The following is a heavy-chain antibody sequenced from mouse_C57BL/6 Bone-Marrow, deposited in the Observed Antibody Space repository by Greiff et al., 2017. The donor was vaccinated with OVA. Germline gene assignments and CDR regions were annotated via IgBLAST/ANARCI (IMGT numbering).Heavy chain of an antibody. CDR1: GFTFSSYG. J-gene: IGHJ1*03. CDR3: ARPIYYYGSSYVYFDV. V-gene: IGHV5-6*01. Sequence: DVQLQESGGDLVKPGGSLKLSCAASGFTFSSYGMSWVRQTPDKRLEWVATISSGGSYTYYPDSVKGRFTISRDNAKNTLYLQMSSLKSEDTAMYYCARPIYYYGSSYVYFDVWGTGTTVTVSS. CDR2: ISSGGSYT. D-gene: IGHD1-1*01.